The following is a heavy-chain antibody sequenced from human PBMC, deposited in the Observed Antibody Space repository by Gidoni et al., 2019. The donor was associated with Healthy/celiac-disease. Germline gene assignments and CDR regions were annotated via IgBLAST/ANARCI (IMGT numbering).Heavy chain of an antibody. D-gene: IGHD2-15*01. J-gene: IGHJ3*02. CDR3: ARVSHRIGDAFDI. CDR2: ISSSSSYI. Sequence: EVQLVESGGGLVKPGGSLRRSCAASGSPFSSYSMNWVRQAPGKGLEWVSSISSSSSYIYYADSVKGRFTISRDNAKNSLYLQMNSLRAEDTAVYYWARVSHRIGDAFDIWGQGTMVTVSS. CDR1: GSPFSSYS. V-gene: IGHV3-21*01.